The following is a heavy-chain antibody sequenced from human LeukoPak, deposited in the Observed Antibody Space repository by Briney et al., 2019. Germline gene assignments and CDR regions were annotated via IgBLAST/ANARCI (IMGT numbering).Heavy chain of an antibody. D-gene: IGHD3-22*01. Sequence: SETLSLTCTVSGGSISSYYWSWIRQPPGKGLEWIGYIYHSGSTYYNASLKSRVTISVDRSKNQFSLKLSSVTVADTAVYYCAREVEYYVSSGPFDYWGQGTLVTVSS. CDR2: IYHSGST. CDR3: AREVEYYVSSGPFDY. J-gene: IGHJ4*02. CDR1: GGSISSYY. V-gene: IGHV4-59*12.